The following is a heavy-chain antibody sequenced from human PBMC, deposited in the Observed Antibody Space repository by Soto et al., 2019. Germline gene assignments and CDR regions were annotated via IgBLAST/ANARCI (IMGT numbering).Heavy chain of an antibody. V-gene: IGHV3-9*01. CDR2: ISWNSGSR. D-gene: IGHD2-8*01. CDR3: TRRNAGFDI. J-gene: IGHJ3*02. Sequence: EVQLVESGGGLVQPGRSLRLSCAGSGFTFEDYAMHWFRQAPGKGLEWVAGISWNSGSRGYADSVKGRFSISRDNAKNSLFLQMNSLRNEDTASYYCTRRNAGFDIWGQGTMVTVSS. CDR1: GFTFEDYA.